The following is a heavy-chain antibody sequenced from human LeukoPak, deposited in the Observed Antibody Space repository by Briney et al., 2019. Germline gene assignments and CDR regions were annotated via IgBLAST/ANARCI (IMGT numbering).Heavy chain of an antibody. CDR1: GFTFSTFA. D-gene: IGHD6-19*01. J-gene: IGHJ1*01. CDR3: AKAGRGWPFEYFQH. V-gene: IGHV3-23*01. Sequence: GGSLRLSCVASGFTFSTFAMSWVRQAPGKGLEWVSAISGSGGSTYYADSVKGRFTISRDNSKNTLYLQMNSLRAEDTAVYYCAKAGRGWPFEYFQHWGQGTLVTVSS. CDR2: ISGSGGST.